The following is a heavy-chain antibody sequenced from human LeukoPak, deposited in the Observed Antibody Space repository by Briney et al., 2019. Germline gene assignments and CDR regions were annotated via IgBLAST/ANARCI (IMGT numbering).Heavy chain of an antibody. CDR1: GGSISSGDYY. J-gene: IGHJ4*02. V-gene: IGHV4-31*03. CDR3: ASHTTLYYYFHY. D-gene: IGHD2-8*01. Sequence: SETLSLTCTVSGGSISSGDYYWSWIRQHPGKGLEWIGYIYYSGSTYCNASLKSRVTITVDTSKNQFSLKLSSVTAADTAVYYCASHTTLYYYFHYWGQGTLVTVSS. CDR2: IYYSGST.